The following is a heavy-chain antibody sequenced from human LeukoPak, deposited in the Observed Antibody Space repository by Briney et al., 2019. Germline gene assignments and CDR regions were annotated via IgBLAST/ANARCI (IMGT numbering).Heavy chain of an antibody. CDR1: GGSIISYY. CDR2: IYSSGST. J-gene: IGHJ3*02. CDR3: ARQQGFLGAFEI. V-gene: IGHV4-59*08. Sequence: SETLSLTCTVSGGSIISYYWSWIRQPPGKGLEWIGYIYSSGSTNYNPSLKSRVTISVDTSKKQFSLKLSSVTAADTAVYYCARQQGFLGAFEIWGQGTMVTVSS. D-gene: IGHD3-10*01.